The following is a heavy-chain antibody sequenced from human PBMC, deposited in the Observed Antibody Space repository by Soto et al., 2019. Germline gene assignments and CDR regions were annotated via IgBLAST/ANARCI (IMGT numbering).Heavy chain of an antibody. CDR2: ISGSDGST. J-gene: IGHJ3*02. V-gene: IGHV3-23*01. CDR1: GFTFSSYA. CDR3: ARRDVWADAFDI. D-gene: IGHD1-26*01. Sequence: PGGSLRLSCAASGFTFSSYAMSWVRQAPGKGLEWVSAISGSDGSTYYADSVKGRFTISRDNSKNTLYLQMNSLRAEDTAVYYCARRDVWADAFDIWGQGTMVTVSS.